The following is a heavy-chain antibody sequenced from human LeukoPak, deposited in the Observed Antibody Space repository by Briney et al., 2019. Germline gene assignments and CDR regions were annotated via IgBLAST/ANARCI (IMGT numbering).Heavy chain of an antibody. CDR2: IGWNSGSI. J-gene: IGHJ4*02. V-gene: IGHV3-9*01. CDR1: GFTFDDYA. D-gene: IGHD3-16*02. CDR3: AKAGRDYVWGSYRAYFDY. Sequence: GGSLRLSCAASGFTFDDYAMHWVRQAPGKGLEWVSGIGWNSGSIGYADSVKGRFTISRDNAKNSLYLQMNSLRAEDTALYYCAKAGRDYVWGSYRAYFDYWGQGTLVTVSS.